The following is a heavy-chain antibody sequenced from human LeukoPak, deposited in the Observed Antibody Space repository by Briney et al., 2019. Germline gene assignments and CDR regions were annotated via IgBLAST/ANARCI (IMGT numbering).Heavy chain of an antibody. Sequence: PGGSLRLSCTASGFTFGDYAMSWVRQAPGKGLKWVGFIRSKAYGGTTEYAASVKGRFTISRDDSKSIAYLQMNSLKTEDTAVYYCTRALRPSDAFDIWGQGTMVTVSS. CDR2: IRSKAYGGTT. J-gene: IGHJ3*02. CDR3: TRALRPSDAFDI. V-gene: IGHV3-49*04. CDR1: GFTFGDYA.